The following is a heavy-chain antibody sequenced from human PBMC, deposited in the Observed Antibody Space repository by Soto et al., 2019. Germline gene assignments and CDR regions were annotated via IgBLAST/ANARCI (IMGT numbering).Heavy chain of an antibody. J-gene: IGHJ6*02. CDR2: ISYDGSNK. V-gene: IGHV3-30-3*01. CDR1: GFTFSSYA. CDR3: ASTLDV. Sequence: QVQLVESGGGVVQPGRSLRLSCAASGFTFSSYAMHWVRQAPGKGLEWVAVISYDGSNKYYADSVKGRFTISRDNSKNTLYLQMNSLRADDTAVSSCASTLDVWRQGTTVTVSS.